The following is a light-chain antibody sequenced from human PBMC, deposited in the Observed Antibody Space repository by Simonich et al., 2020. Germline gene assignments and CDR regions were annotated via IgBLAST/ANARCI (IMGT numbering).Light chain of an antibody. V-gene: IGLV1-51*01. Sequence: QSVLTQPPSVSAAPGQKVTISCSGSSSNLGNNYVSWYQHPPGTSPKLLIYDNNKRPAGIPDRFSGSKSGTSATLGITGLQTGDEADYYCGTWDSSLSAVVFGGGTKLTVL. CDR3: GTWDSSLSAVV. CDR2: DNN. J-gene: IGLJ2*01. CDR1: SSNLGNNY.